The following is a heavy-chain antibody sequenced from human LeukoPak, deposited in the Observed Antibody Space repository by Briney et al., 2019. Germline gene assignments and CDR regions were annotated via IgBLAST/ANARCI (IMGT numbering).Heavy chain of an antibody. V-gene: IGHV4-34*01. CDR2: IYYSGST. CDR1: GGSFSGYY. D-gene: IGHD2-2*01. CDR3: ARDRGVVVPAAIPLYYYYGMDV. J-gene: IGHJ6*02. Sequence: SETLSLTCAVYGGSFSGYYWSWIRQPPGKGLEWIGYIYYSGSTYYNPSLKSRVTISVDTSKNQLSLKVSSVTAADTAVYYCARDRGVVVPAAIPLYYYYGMDVWGQGTTVTVSS.